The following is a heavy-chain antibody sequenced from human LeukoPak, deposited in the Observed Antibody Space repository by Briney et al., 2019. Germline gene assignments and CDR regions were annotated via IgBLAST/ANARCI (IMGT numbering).Heavy chain of an antibody. Sequence: PGGSLRLSCAASGFTFSSYEMNWVRQAPGKGLEWVSYISSTGNTIYYADSVKGRFTISRDNSKNTLYLQMNSLRAEDTAVYYCARDGPYIGYCSSTSCRPYYGMDVWGQGTTVTVSS. CDR3: ARDGPYIGYCSSTSCRPYYGMDV. D-gene: IGHD2-2*01. V-gene: IGHV3-48*03. J-gene: IGHJ6*02. CDR2: ISSTGNTI. CDR1: GFTFSSYE.